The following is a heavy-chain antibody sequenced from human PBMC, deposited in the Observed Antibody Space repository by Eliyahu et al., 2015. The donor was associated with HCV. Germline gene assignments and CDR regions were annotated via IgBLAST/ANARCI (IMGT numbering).Heavy chain of an antibody. CDR2: INHSGST. Sequence: QVQLQQWGAGLLKPSETLSLTCAVYGGSFSGYYWSWIRQPPGKGLEWIGEINHSGSTNYNPSLKSRVTISVDTSKNQFSLKLSSVTAADTAVYYCARERGRITGTTRYYYYDMDVWGQGTTVTVSS. CDR3: ARERGRITGTTRYYYYDMDV. J-gene: IGHJ6*02. CDR1: GGSFSGYY. D-gene: IGHD1-7*01. V-gene: IGHV4-34*01.